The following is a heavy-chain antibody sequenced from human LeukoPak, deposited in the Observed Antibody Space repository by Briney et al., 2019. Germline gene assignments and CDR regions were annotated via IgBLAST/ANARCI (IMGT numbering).Heavy chain of an antibody. CDR3: ARFPASTGYFDL. CDR1: GGSISSGDYY. CDR2: IYYSGST. V-gene: IGHV4-30-4*01. D-gene: IGHD2-15*01. Sequence: PSETLSLTCTVSGGSISSGDYYWSWIRQSPGKGLEWIGYIYYSGSTYYNPSLKSRVTISVDTSKNQFSLKLSSVTAADTAVYYCARFPASTGYFDLWGRGTLVTVSS. J-gene: IGHJ2*01.